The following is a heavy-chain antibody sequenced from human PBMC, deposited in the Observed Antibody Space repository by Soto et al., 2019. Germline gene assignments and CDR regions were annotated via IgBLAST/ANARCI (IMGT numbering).Heavy chain of an antibody. CDR2: IYYRGST. CDR3: ARRVLEGGID. V-gene: IGHV4-61*08. J-gene: IGHJ4*02. CDR1: GGSVSSGGYF. Sequence: QAQLQESGPGLVKPSETLSLTCTVSGGSVSSGGYFWSWIRQPPGKKGLEWIGYIYYRGSTNYNPSLKSRVTISVDTYKNQFSLKLSSVTATDTAVYYCARRVLEGGIDWGQGILVTVSS. D-gene: IGHD3-16*02.